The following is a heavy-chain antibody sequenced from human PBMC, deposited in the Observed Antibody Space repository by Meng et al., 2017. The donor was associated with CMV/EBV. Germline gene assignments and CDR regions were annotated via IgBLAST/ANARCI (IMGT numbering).Heavy chain of an antibody. CDR2: INQDGTKI. D-gene: IGHD5-18*01. CDR3: ARIGYTSSSLDY. Sequence: GSLRLSCAASGFTFSRYWMTWVRKAPGKGLEWVVNINQDGTKIYYVDSVKGRFTVSRDNARNSVYLQLNSLTVEDTAVYYCARIGYTSSSLDYWGRGALVTVSS. J-gene: IGHJ4*02. CDR1: GFTFSRYW. V-gene: IGHV3-7*01.